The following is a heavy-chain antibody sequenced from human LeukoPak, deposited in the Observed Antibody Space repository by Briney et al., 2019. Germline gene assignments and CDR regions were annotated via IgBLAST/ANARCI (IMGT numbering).Heavy chain of an antibody. D-gene: IGHD3-16*01. J-gene: IGHJ4*02. CDR1: GFTFSDCV. V-gene: IGHV3-33*01. CDR2: IWYDGSYA. Sequence: PGRSLRLSCAASGFTFSDCVMHWVRQAPGKGLEWVAAIWYDGSYAYYADSEKGRFTISRDNSKDTLYPQMNSLRAEDTAVYFCARESPGGNSKSAFDYWGQGTLVTVSS. CDR3: ARESPGGNSKSAFDY.